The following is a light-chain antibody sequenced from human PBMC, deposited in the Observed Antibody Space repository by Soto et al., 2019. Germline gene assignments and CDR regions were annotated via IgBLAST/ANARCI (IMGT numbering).Light chain of an antibody. CDR3: SSYTGSSPPLV. CDR2: EVS. J-gene: IGLJ3*02. CDR1: SSDIGAYPY. V-gene: IGLV2-14*01. Sequence: QSALTQPASVAGSPGQSVTISCTGTSSDIGAYPYVSWYQQHPGKAPKLMISEVSNRPSGVSNRFSGSKAGNTASLTISGLQAEDGADYYCSSYTGSSPPLVFGGGTKLPVL.